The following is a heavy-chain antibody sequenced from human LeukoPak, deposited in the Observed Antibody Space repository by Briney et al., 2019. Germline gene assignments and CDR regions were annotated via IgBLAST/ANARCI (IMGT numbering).Heavy chain of an antibody. Sequence: SETLSLTCNVSGASMSNYYWVWIRQPPGKGLEWIGSIYHSGTTYSGSTYYNPSLKSRVTMSVDTSKNQFSLKLSSVTAADTAVYYCARETYYYDSSGYSSRHFDYWGQGTLVTVSS. CDR2: IYHSGTTYSGST. CDR1: GASMSNYY. V-gene: IGHV4-59*04. D-gene: IGHD3-22*01. J-gene: IGHJ4*02. CDR3: ARETYYYDSSGYSSRHFDY.